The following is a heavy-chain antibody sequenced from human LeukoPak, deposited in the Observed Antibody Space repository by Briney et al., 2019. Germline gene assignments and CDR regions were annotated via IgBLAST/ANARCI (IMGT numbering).Heavy chain of an antibody. CDR1: GGSMNINDYY. D-gene: IGHD1-1*01. V-gene: IGHV4-39*07. CDR3: ARDSIRVQTGTTP. CDR2: IYYTGTT. J-gene: IGHJ5*02. Sequence: SETLSLTCTVFGGSMNINDYYWAWIRQPPGTGLEWIGSIYYTGTTYYNPSLNYRVTISVDTSKNQFSLRLTSVTAADTAVYYCARDSIRVQTGTTPWGRGTLVTVSS.